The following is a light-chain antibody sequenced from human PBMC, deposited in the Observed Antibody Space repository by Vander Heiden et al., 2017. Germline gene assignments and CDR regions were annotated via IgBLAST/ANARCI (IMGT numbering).Light chain of an antibody. CDR2: VNI. CDR3: QSYDSSLRGVV. Sequence: QSVLTQPPSVSGAPGQRVTISCTGSSSNIGAGSDVHWYQQLPGTAPKLLIYVNINRPSEVPDRFSGSQSGTSASLAITGLQAEDEAAYYCQSYDSSLRGVVFGGGTKLTVL. CDR1: SSNIGAGSD. J-gene: IGLJ2*01. V-gene: IGLV1-40*01.